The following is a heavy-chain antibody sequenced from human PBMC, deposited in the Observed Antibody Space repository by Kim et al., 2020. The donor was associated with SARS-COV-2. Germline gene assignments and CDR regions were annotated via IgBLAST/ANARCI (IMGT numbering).Heavy chain of an antibody. CDR2: IYNGRT. CDR3: ARGLWLGESLESAGVDY. D-gene: IGHD3-10*01. CDR1: GGSISHYC. Sequence: SETLSLTCTVSGGSISHYCWSWIRQPPGKGLEWIGYIYNGRTNSNPSLRSRVTISVDASRNQFSLRLSSLTAADTAVYYCARGLWLGESLESAGVDYWGQGTLVAVSS. V-gene: IGHV4-59*13. J-gene: IGHJ4*02.